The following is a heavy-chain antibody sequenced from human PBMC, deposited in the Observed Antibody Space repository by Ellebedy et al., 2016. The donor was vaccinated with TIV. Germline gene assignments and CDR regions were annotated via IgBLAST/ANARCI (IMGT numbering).Heavy chain of an antibody. V-gene: IGHV3-43*01. D-gene: IGHD3-22*01. CDR2: ISWDGVST. Sequence: GESLKISCAASGFTLEDYTMHWVRQAPGKGLEWVSLISWDGVSTYYADSVKGRFTISRDNSKNSLYLQMNSLRTEDTALYYCTKDRIVVAQGGGHNFDYWGQGILVTVSS. J-gene: IGHJ4*02. CDR3: TKDRIVVAQGGGHNFDY. CDR1: GFTLEDYT.